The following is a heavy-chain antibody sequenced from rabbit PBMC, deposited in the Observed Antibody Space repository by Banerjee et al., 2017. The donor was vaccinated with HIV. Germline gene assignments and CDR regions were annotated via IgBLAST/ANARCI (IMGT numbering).Heavy chain of an antibody. D-gene: IGHD4-2*01. CDR1: GFSFSSGYD. J-gene: IGHJ3*01. V-gene: IGHV1S40*01. CDR2: IYNGDGST. Sequence: QSLEESGGDLVKPGASLTLTCTASGFSFSSGYDMYWVRQAPGKGLEWITCIYNGDGSTYYASWVNGRFTLSKTSSTTVTLQMASLTAADTATYFCARGYPDSTAYELWGQGTLVTVS. CDR3: ARGYPDSTAYEL.